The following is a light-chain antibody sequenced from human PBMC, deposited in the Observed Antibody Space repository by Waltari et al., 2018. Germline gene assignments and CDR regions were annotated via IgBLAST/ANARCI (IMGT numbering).Light chain of an antibody. CDR1: QNVNNY. J-gene: IGKJ4*01. CDR2: DVS. Sequence: EIVMTQSPATLSVSPGERATLSCRASQNVNNYLAWFQQKPGQAPRLLIYDVSTRATGIPSRFTGSGSRTDFTLSISSVEPEDVAVYYCQQRSTWPLTFGGGTQVEIK. V-gene: IGKV3-11*01. CDR3: QQRSTWPLT.